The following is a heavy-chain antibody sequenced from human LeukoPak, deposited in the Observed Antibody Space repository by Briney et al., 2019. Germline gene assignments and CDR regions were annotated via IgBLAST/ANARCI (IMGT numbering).Heavy chain of an antibody. CDR2: FDPEDGET. V-gene: IGHV1-24*01. J-gene: IGHJ4*02. CDR1: GYTLTELS. D-gene: IGHD3-22*01. Sequence: ASVKVSCKVSGYTLTELSMHWVRQAPGKGLEWMGGFDPEDGETIYAQKFQGRVTMTEDTSTDTAYMELSSLRSEDTAVYYCATASYYYDSSGYYFWGQGTQVTVSS. CDR3: ATASYYYDSSGYYF.